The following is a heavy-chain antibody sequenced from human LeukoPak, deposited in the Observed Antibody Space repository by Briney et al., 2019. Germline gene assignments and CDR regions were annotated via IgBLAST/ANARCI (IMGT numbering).Heavy chain of an antibody. Sequence: GGSLRLSCAASGFTFSTYAMSWVRQAPGKGLEWVSAISGSGGSTYYADSVKGRFTISRDNSKNTLYLHMNSLRAEDSAVYYCAKVGTTVVTPSYWYFDLWGRGTLVTVSS. CDR3: AKVGTTVVTPSYWYFDL. CDR1: GFTFSTYA. J-gene: IGHJ2*01. V-gene: IGHV3-23*01. CDR2: ISGSGGST. D-gene: IGHD4-23*01.